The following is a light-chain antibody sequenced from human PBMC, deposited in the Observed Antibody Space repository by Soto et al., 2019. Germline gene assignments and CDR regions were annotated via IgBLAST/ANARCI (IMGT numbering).Light chain of an antibody. CDR3: TSYAGGNYV. Sequence: QSALTQPPSASGSPGQSVTISCTGTSSDVGGYNYVSWYQQHPGKVPKLMVYEVNKRPSGVPDRFSGSKSGNTASLTISGLQAEDEDDYYCTSYAGGNYVFGTGTKLTFL. CDR2: EVN. CDR1: SSDVGGYNY. J-gene: IGLJ1*01. V-gene: IGLV2-8*01.